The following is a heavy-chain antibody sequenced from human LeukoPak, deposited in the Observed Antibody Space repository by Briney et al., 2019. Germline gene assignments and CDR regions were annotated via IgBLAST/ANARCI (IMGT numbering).Heavy chain of an antibody. J-gene: IGHJ3*01. CDR1: GSTFSSHA. Sequence: GGAPRLSCVASGSTFSSHAMSWGRQGPAKGLEWVAAISGKSETRFYIDSVKGRLTISRDNSKNTVYLQMNRLRPEDTAIYYCAKIDLWGQGTLVTVSS. CDR3: AKIDL. CDR2: ISGKSETR. V-gene: IGHV3-23*01.